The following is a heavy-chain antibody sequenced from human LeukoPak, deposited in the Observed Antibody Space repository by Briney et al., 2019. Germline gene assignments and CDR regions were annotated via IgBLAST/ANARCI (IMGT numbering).Heavy chain of an antibody. Sequence: SETLSLTCPVSGGSISSYSWTWIRQPPGKGLEWIGYIYYSGSTNYTPSLKSRVTISVDTSKNQSSLKLSSVTAADTAVYYCARESVGPWGQGTLVSVSS. CDR2: IYYSGST. CDR3: ARESVGP. V-gene: IGHV4-59*01. CDR1: GGSISSYS. J-gene: IGHJ5*02.